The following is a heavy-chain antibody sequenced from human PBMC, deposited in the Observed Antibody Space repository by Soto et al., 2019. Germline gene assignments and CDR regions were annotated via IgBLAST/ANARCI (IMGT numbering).Heavy chain of an antibody. CDR1: GGSISSYY. D-gene: IGHD6-19*01. CDR2: IHYSGNT. CDR3: ARERGYSSGWYIGGFDC. J-gene: IGHJ4*02. Sequence: SETLSLTCTVSGGSISSYYWSWIRQPPGKRLEWIGYIHYSGNTNSNPSLKSRVTISVDASKNQFSLKLNSMTAADTAVYYCARERGYSSGWYIGGFDCWGQGTLVTVSS. V-gene: IGHV4-59*01.